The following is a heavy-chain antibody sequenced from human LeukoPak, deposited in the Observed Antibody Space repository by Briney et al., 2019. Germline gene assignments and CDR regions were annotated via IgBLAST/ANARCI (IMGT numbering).Heavy chain of an antibody. CDR1: GFSFNSYS. D-gene: IGHD6-13*01. J-gene: IGHJ4*02. V-gene: IGHV3-21*01. CDR2: ITSSSSYI. Sequence: PGGSLRLSCAASGFSFNSYSMNWVRQAPGKGLEWVSSITSSSSYIYYADSMKGRFTISRDNAKNSLYLQMNSLRAEDTAVYYCARVYSSSWYSGYWGQGTLVTVSS. CDR3: ARVYSSSWYSGY.